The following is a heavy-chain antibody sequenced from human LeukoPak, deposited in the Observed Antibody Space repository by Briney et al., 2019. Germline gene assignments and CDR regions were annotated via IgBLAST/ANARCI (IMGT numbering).Heavy chain of an antibody. CDR1: GFTFSSYG. Sequence: PGGSLRLSCAASGFTFSSYGMHWVRQAPGKGLEWVAVIWYAGSNKYYADSVKGRFTISRDNSKNTLYLQMNSLRAEDTAAYYCARGDTIFGEQYAFDIWGQGTMVTVSS. CDR3: ARGDTIFGEQYAFDI. J-gene: IGHJ3*02. V-gene: IGHV3-33*01. CDR2: IWYAGSNK. D-gene: IGHD3-3*01.